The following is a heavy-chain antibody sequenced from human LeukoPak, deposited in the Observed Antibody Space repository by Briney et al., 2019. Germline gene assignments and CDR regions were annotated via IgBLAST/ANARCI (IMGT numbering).Heavy chain of an antibody. CDR2: MIFNGGNT. J-gene: IGHJ5*02. Sequence: ASVKVSCMASGYTFSSYDINGVRQATGRGREWRGWMIFNGGNTGYAQTFQGRVTMTRNTSLSTAYMEPSSLRSEDTAVYYCARGRRYFDWSAPNRNNWFDPWGQGTLVTVSS. V-gene: IGHV1-8*01. D-gene: IGHD3-9*01. CDR3: ARGRRYFDWSAPNRNNWFDP. CDR1: GYTFSSYD.